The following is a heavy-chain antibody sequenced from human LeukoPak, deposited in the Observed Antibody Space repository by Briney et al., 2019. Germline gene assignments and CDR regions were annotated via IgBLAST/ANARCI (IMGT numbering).Heavy chain of an antibody. CDR2: IYYSGST. J-gene: IGHJ6*02. CDR1: GGSISSYY. V-gene: IGHV4-59*08. D-gene: IGHD5-12*01. Sequence: SETLSLTCTVSGGSISSYYWSWIRQPPGKGLEWIGYIYYSGSTTSNPSLKSRVTISVDTTKNQFSLKLSSVTAADTAVYYCARTGHSGRLGYYYYGMDVWGQGTTVTVSS. CDR3: ARTGHSGRLGYYYYGMDV.